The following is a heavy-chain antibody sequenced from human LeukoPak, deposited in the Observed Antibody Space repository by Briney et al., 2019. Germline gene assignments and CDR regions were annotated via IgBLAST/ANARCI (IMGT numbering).Heavy chain of an antibody. CDR3: ARVKRRYYFDY. V-gene: IGHV4-39*07. CDR2: INHSGST. Sequence: SETLSLTCTVSGGSISSSSYYWSWIRQPPGKGLEWIGEINHSGSTNYNPSLKSRVTISVDTSKNQFSLKLSSVTAADTAVYYCARVKRRYYFDYWGQGTLVTVSS. D-gene: IGHD3-16*01. CDR1: GGSISSSSYY. J-gene: IGHJ4*02.